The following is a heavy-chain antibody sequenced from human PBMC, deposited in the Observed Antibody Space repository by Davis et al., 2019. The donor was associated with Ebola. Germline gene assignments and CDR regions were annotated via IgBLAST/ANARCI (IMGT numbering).Heavy chain of an antibody. D-gene: IGHD2-15*01. CDR3: ARAEPNKVVAANRSWFDP. J-gene: IGHJ5*02. V-gene: IGHV4-39*07. CDR1: GGSISSSSYY. Sequence: PSETLSLTCTVSGGSISSSSYYWSWIRQPPGKGLEWIGEINHSGSTNYNPSLKSRVTISVDTSKNQFSLKLSSVTAADTAVYYCARAEPNKVVAANRSWFDPWGQGTLVTVSS. CDR2: INHSGST.